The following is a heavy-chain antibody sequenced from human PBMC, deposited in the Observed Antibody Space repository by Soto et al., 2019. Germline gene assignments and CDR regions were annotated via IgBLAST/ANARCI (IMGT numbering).Heavy chain of an antibody. D-gene: IGHD5-12*01. CDR3: ARCGYSGYGPGY. CDR1: GYGFTNYR. J-gene: IGHJ4*02. V-gene: IGHV5-51*01. CDR2: IYPGDSDT. Sequence: GESLQISCQGSGYGFTNYRIAWVRQMPGKGLEWMGIIYPGDSDTRYSPSFQGQVTISADKSISTAYLHWSSLKASDSAMYYCARCGYSGYGPGYWGQGTLVTVSS.